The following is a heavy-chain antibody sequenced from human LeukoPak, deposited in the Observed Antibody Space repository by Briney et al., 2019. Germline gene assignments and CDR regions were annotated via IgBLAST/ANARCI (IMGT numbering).Heavy chain of an antibody. D-gene: IGHD6-19*01. V-gene: IGHV1-46*01. J-gene: IGHJ6*02. Sequence: VASVTVSCKASGYTFTSYYMHWVRQAPGQGLEWMGIINPSGGSTSYAQKFQGRVTMTRDTSTSTVYMELSSLRSEDTAVYYCAREHRIAVAGTHYYGMDVWGQGTTVTVSS. CDR3: AREHRIAVAGTHYYGMDV. CDR2: INPSGGST. CDR1: GYTFTSYY.